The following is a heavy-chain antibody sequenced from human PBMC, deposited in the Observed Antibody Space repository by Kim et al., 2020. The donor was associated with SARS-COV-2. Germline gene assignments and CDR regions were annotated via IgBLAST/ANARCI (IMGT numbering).Heavy chain of an antibody. Sequence: YNPSRKSRVSISVDSAKSQYSLSVSSVTAAETAVYYCARRHRAGSVTLFDYWGQGTLVTVSS. V-gene: IGHV4-39*01. D-gene: IGHD5-18*01. J-gene: IGHJ4*02. CDR3: ARRHRAGSVTLFDY.